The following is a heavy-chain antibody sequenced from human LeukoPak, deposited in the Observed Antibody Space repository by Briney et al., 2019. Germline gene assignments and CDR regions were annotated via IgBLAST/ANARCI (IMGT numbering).Heavy chain of an antibody. D-gene: IGHD3-9*01. CDR3: ATGSRYFDDYGMDV. CDR1: GFTFDDYA. J-gene: IGHJ6*02. CDR2: ISWNSGSI. Sequence: PGRSLRLSCAASGFTFDDYAMHWVRQAPGKGLEWVSGISWNSGSIGYADSVKGRFTISRDNAKNSLYLQMNSLRAGDTAVYYCATGSRYFDDYGMDVWGQGTTVTVSS. V-gene: IGHV3-9*01.